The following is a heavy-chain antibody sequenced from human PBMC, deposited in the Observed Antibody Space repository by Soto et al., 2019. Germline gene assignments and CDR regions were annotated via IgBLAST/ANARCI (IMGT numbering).Heavy chain of an antibody. CDR2: ISASTTSI. CDR3: VRRNYKKSIDY. Sequence: GGSLRLSCAASGFTFRSYSMNWVRQAPGKGLGWISYISASTTSIYYADSVQGRFTISRDNAKNSLFLQMNSLRAEDSGIYFCVRRNYKKSIDYWGQGTRVTVSS. J-gene: IGHJ4*02. D-gene: IGHD3-10*01. CDR1: GFTFRSYS. V-gene: IGHV3-48*01.